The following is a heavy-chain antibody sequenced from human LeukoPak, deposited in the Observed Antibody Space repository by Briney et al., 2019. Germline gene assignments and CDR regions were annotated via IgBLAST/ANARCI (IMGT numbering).Heavy chain of an antibody. D-gene: IGHD5-12*01. CDR1: GYTFTSYY. J-gene: IGHJ6*03. CDR2: INPSGGST. V-gene: IGHV1-46*01. Sequence: GASVKVSCKASGYTFTSYYMHWVRQAPGQGLEWMGIINPSGGSTSYAQKFQGRVTMTRDMSTSTVYMELSSLRSEDTAVYYCAREAGRSGYDFGYYYYYMDVWGKGTTVTVSS. CDR3: AREAGRSGYDFGYYYYYMDV.